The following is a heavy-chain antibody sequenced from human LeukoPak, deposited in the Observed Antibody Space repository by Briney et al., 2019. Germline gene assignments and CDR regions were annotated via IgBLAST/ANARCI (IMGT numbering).Heavy chain of an antibody. V-gene: IGHV1-69*04. CDR2: IIPILGIA. CDR1: GGTFSSYA. J-gene: IGHJ6*02. D-gene: IGHD2-2*01. CDR3: AKYQLLPNYYYYGMDV. Sequence: SVKVSCKASGGTFSSYAISWVRQAPGQGLEWMGRIIPILGIANYAQKFQGRVTITADKSTSTAYMELSSLRSEDTAVYYCAKYQLLPNYYYYGMDVWGQGTTVTVSS.